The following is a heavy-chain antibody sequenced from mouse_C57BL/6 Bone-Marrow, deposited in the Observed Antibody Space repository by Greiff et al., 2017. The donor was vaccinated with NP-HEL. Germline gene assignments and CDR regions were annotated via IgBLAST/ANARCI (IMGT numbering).Heavy chain of an antibody. CDR3: ASLTT. D-gene: IGHD1-1*01. V-gene: IGHV1-50*01. CDR1: GYTFTSYW. Sequence: QVQLQQPGAELVKPGASVKLSCKASGYTFTSYWMQWVKQRPGQGLEWIGEIDPSDSYTNYNQKFKGKATLTVDTSSSTAYMQLSSLTSEDSAVYYCASLTTGGQGTTLTVSS. CDR2: IDPSDSYT. J-gene: IGHJ2*01.